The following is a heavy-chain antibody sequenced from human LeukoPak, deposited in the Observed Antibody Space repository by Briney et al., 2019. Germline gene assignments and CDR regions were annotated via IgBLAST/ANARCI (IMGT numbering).Heavy chain of an antibody. D-gene: IGHD5-18*01. CDR2: ISGSGGST. J-gene: IGHJ4*02. CDR3: AKGYSYGPSKYYFDY. V-gene: IGHV3-23*01. Sequence: GGSLRLSCAASGFTFSSYGMSWVRQAPGKGLEWVSSISGSGGSTYYADSVKGRFTISRDNSKNTLYLQMNSLRAEDTAVYYCAKGYSYGPSKYYFDYWGQGTLVTVSS. CDR1: GFTFSSYG.